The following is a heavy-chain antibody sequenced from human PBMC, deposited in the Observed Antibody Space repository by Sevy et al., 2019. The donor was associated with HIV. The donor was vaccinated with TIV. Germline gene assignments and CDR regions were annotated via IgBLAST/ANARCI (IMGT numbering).Heavy chain of an antibody. CDR3: ARDDRVAGGLGGYFNYGMDV. J-gene: IGHJ6*02. V-gene: IGHV3-33*01. D-gene: IGHD1-26*01. CDR1: GFMISTYG. CDR2: IWYDGSNI. Sequence: GGSLRLSCAASGFMISTYGMHWVRQAPGRGLEWVAVIWYDGSNINYVDSVKGRFIISRDNSKNTVFLDMNSLRAEDSAVYYCARDDRVAGGLGGYFNYGMDVWGQGTTVTVS.